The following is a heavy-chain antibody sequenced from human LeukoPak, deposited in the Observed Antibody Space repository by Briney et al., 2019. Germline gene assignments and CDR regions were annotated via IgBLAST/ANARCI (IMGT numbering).Heavy chain of an antibody. CDR1: GFNFRDYD. D-gene: IGHD4-11*01. J-gene: IGHJ4*02. V-gene: IGHV3-23*01. CDR2: LSASGGTT. Sequence: GGSLRLSCAASGFNFRDYDITWVRQAPGKGLEWVASLSASGGTTNYADSVRGRFTIFRDNSNKVTYLRMNSLSAEDTAAYYCARSINYSNYLLDSWGQGTRVTVSS. CDR3: ARSINYSNYLLDS.